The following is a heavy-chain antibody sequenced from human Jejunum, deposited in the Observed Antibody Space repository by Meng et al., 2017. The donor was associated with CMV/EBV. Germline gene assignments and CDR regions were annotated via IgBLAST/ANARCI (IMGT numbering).Heavy chain of an antibody. CDR1: VGSLNTYY. Sequence: VSVGSLNTYYWSWLRQPPGKGLEWIGYIYHTGTINYTPSLKSRVTISIAGSKTHFSLKLTSVTAADTAVYYCARMVAYPLAFYFDPWGQGTLVTSPQ. J-gene: IGHJ5*02. CDR3: ARMVAYPLAFYFDP. V-gene: IGHV4-59*01. CDR2: IYHTGTI. D-gene: IGHD2-15*01.